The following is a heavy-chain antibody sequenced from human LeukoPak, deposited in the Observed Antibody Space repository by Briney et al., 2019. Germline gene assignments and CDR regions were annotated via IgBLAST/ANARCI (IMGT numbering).Heavy chain of an antibody. D-gene: IGHD2-2*01. CDR2: MNPNSGNT. J-gene: IGHJ6*02. CDR1: GYTFTSYY. V-gene: IGHV1-8*02. CDR3: ARAPRGYCSSTSCYWYYGMDV. Sequence: ASVKVSCKASGYTFTSYYIHWVRQATGQGLEWMGWMNPNSGNTGHAQKFQGRVTMTRNTSISTAYMELSSLRSEDTAVYYCARAPRGYCSSTSCYWYYGMDVWGQGTTVTVSS.